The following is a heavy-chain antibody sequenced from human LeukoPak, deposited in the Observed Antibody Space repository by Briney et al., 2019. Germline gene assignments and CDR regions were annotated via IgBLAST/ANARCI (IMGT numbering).Heavy chain of an antibody. J-gene: IGHJ5*02. CDR3: ARNFDSSAYYPFIWFDP. V-gene: IGHV1-2*06. Sequence: GASVKVSCKASGYTFTGYYMHWVRQAPGQGLEWMGRINPNSGGTNYAHKLQGRVTMTTDTSTSTAYMELRSLRSDDTAVYYCARNFDSSAYYPFIWFDPWGQGTLVTVSS. CDR2: INPNSGGT. D-gene: IGHD3-22*01. CDR1: GYTFTGYY.